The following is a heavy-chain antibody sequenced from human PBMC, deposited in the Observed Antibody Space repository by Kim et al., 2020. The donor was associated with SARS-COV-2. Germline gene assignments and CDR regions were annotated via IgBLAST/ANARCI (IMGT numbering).Heavy chain of an antibody. D-gene: IGHD5-12*01. V-gene: IGHV3-23*01. Sequence: GGSLRLSCAASGFTFSSYAMSWVRQAPGKGLEWVSAISGSGGSTYYADSVKGRFTISRDNSKNTLYLQMNSLRAEDTAVYYCAKGGYSGYDSYYFDYWGQGTLVTVSS. CDR1: GFTFSSYA. J-gene: IGHJ4*02. CDR3: AKGGYSGYDSYYFDY. CDR2: ISGSGGST.